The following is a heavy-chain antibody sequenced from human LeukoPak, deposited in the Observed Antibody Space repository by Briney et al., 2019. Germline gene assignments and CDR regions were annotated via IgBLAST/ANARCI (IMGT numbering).Heavy chain of an antibody. CDR3: ARDPQPYYYDSSGYYNGY. Sequence: GASVKVSCKASGYTFTGYYMHWVRQAPGQGLEWMGGIIPIFGTANYAQKFQGRVTITADESTSTAYMELSSLRSEDTAVYYCARDPQPYYYDSSGYYNGYWGQGTLVTVSS. V-gene: IGHV1-69*13. J-gene: IGHJ4*02. CDR2: IIPIFGTA. CDR1: GYTFTGYY. D-gene: IGHD3-22*01.